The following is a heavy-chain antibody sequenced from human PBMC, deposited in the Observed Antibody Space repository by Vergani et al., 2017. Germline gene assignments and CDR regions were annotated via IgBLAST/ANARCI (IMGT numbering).Heavy chain of an antibody. CDR1: GFTFSNAW. J-gene: IGHJ4*02. CDR2: IKRKTDGGTT. D-gene: IGHD4-17*01. CDR3: RYGARTDY. V-gene: IGHV3-15*01. Sequence: EVQLVESGGGLVKPGGSLRLSCAASGFTFSNAWMSWVRQAPGKGLEWVGRIKRKTDGGTTDYAAPVKGRFTISRDDSKSTLYLQMNSLKTEDTAVYYCRYGARTDYWGQGTLVTVSS.